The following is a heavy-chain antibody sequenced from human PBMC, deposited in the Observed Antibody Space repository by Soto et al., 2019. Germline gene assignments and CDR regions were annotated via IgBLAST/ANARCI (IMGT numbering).Heavy chain of an antibody. Sequence: PSETLSLTCAVSGASISSAFWWTWVRQAPGKGLEWIGEIYHVGSTKYNPSLKSRVTISVDKSNNQFSLELRSVTAADTAVYYCARLRGYEPYYYYYYGMDVWGQGTTVTVSS. D-gene: IGHD5-12*01. CDR1: GASISSAFW. CDR3: ARLRGYEPYYYYYYGMDV. V-gene: IGHV4-4*02. CDR2: IYHVGST. J-gene: IGHJ6*02.